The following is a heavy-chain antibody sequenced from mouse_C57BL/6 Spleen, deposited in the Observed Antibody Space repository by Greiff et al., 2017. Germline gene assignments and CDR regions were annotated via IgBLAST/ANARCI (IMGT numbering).Heavy chain of an antibody. Sequence: EVQRVESGGGLVQSGRSLRLSCATSGFTFSDFYMEWVRQAPGKGLEWIAASRNKANDYTTEYSASVKGRFIVSRDTSQSILYLQMQAQRADDTAIYYCAREATWYFGVWGTGTTVTVSS. CDR3: AREATWYFGV. J-gene: IGHJ1*03. CDR2: SRNKANDYTT. CDR1: GFTFSDFY. V-gene: IGHV7-1*01.